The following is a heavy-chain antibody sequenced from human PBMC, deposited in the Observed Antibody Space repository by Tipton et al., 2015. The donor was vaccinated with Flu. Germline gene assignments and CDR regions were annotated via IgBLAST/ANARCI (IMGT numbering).Heavy chain of an antibody. Sequence: TLSLTCDVSGDSISSDYYWGWIRQFPGKGLEWIGSVSRTGDTNYNPSLKSRVTITIDRSKNHFSLKIKSVTAADMAVYYCARRDYSNYVSDPKSWFDPWGQGTLVAVSS. CDR1: GDSISSDYY. CDR2: VSRTGDT. CDR3: ARRDYSNYVSDPKSWFDP. V-gene: IGHV4-38-2*01. D-gene: IGHD2-15*01. J-gene: IGHJ5*02.